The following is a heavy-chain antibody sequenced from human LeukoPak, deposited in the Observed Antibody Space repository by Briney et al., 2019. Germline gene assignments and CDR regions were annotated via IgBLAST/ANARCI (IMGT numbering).Heavy chain of an antibody. CDR3: ARRGAYYYDLFDY. CDR2: MYYSGSS. D-gene: IGHD3-22*01. CDR1: GGSITSGSFY. J-gene: IGHJ4*02. Sequence: SETLSLTCTVSGGSITSGSFYCGWIRQPPGKGLEWIGSMYYSGSSYYNPSLKSRVTISVDTSKNQLSLKVISVTAADTAVYYCARRGAYYYDLFDYWGQGTLVTVSS. V-gene: IGHV4-39*01.